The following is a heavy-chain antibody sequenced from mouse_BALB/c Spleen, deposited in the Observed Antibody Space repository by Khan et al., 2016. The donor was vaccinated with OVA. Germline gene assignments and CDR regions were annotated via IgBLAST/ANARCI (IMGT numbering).Heavy chain of an antibody. CDR1: GYTFTDYN. Sequence: VQLQQSGPELVKPGASVKIPCKASGYTFTDYNLDWVKQSHGKSLEWLGGINPNNGYTIYNHKFKGKATLTVDKSSSTAYMDLRSLTSEDTAVYFCARGGNYDGSSSWFAYWGQGTLVTGSA. CDR3: ARGGNYDGSSSWFAY. J-gene: IGHJ3*01. D-gene: IGHD1-1*01. CDR2: INPNNGYT. V-gene: IGHV1-18*01.